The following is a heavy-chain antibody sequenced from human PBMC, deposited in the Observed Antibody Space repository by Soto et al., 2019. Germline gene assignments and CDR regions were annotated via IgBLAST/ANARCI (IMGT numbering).Heavy chain of an antibody. CDR3: ARRESYCGGDCHDY. D-gene: IGHD2-21*02. Sequence: QVQLVQSGAEVKKPGSSVKVSCKASGGTFSSYTISWVRQAPGQGLEWMGRIIPILGIANYAQKFQGRVTITADKSTRTAYREMSSLRSEDTAVYYCARRESYCGGDCHDYWGQGTLVTVSS. J-gene: IGHJ4*02. V-gene: IGHV1-69*02. CDR2: IIPILGIA. CDR1: GGTFSSYT.